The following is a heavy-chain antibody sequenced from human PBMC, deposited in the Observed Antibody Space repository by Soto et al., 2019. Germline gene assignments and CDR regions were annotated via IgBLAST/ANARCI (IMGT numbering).Heavy chain of an antibody. CDR3: ARGFSFSDSPGDDRIYFYYSLAV. CDR2: IYQSGVT. V-gene: IGHV4-4*02. J-gene: IGHJ6*02. D-gene: IGHD3-22*01. CDR1: GASFTTGHW. Sequence: QVQLQESGPGLVKASGTLSLTCAVSGASFTTGHWWTWVRQSPGKGLEWIGEIYQSGVTNYNPSLSSRLTISMDKSKKQFSLKLTSVTAADTALYYCARGFSFSDSPGDDRIYFYYSLAVWGQGTTVTIAS.